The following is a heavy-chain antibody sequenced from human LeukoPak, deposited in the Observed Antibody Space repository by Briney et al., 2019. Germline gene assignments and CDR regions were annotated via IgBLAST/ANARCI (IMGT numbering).Heavy chain of an antibody. V-gene: IGHV3-74*01. CDR3: ARSSFPYYFDY. D-gene: IGHD3-16*01. CDR2: IDNDGGST. Sequence: GGSLRLSCAASRFTFHTYWMHWVRQVPGKGLVWVSRIDNDGGSTTYADSVKGRFTISRDNAKNTVYLQMNSVGAEDTAVYYCARSSFPYYFDYWGQGTLVTVSS. J-gene: IGHJ4*02. CDR1: RFTFHTYW.